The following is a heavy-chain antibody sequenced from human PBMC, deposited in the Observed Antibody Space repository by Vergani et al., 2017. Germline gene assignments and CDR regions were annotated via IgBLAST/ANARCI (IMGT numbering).Heavy chain of an antibody. CDR1: GFTFSSYW. Sequence: EVQLVESGGGLVQPGGSLRLSCAASGFTFSSYWMHWVRQAPGKGLVWVSRINSDGSSTSYADSVKGRFTISRDNAKNSLYLQMNSLRAEDTALYYCAKDGPYSSSWYEYFQHWGQGTLVTVSS. CDR3: AKDGPYSSSWYEYFQH. D-gene: IGHD6-13*01. CDR2: INSDGSST. J-gene: IGHJ1*01. V-gene: IGHV3-74*01.